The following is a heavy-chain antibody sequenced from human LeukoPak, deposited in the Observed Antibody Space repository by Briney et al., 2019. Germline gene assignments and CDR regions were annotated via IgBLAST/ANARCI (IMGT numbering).Heavy chain of an antibody. Sequence: PGGSLRLSCAASGFTFSNYAMSWVRQAPGKGLQWVSAISYNGDNTYYADSVKGRFTISRDNSKNTLYLQMNSLTAEDTSVYYCSKGGASFGYYDTGDWGQGPLVTVS. V-gene: IGHV3-23*01. J-gene: IGHJ4*02. CDR3: SKGGASFGYYDTGD. CDR2: ISYNGDNT. CDR1: GFTFSNYA. D-gene: IGHD3-9*01.